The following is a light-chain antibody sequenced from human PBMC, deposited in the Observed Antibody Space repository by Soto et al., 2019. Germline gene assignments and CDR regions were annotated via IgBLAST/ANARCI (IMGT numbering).Light chain of an antibody. CDR3: CSYAGSYTYV. V-gene: IGLV2-11*01. J-gene: IGLJ1*01. Sequence: QSALTQPRSVSGSPGQSVTISCTGTSSDVGDYDYVSWYQQHPGKAPKLMIYDVTKRPSGVPDRFSGSKSGSTASLTISGLQAEDEADYYCCSYAGSYTYVFGPGTKLTVL. CDR1: SSDVGDYDY. CDR2: DVT.